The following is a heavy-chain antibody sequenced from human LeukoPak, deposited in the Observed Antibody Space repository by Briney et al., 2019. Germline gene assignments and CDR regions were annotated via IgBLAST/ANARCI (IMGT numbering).Heavy chain of an antibody. D-gene: IGHD4-11*01. CDR3: ARAYYSNYAPYYFDY. CDR2: IYYRGST. V-gene: IGHV4-59*01. Sequence: TSSETLSLTCTVSGGSISSYYWSWIRQPPGKGLEWIGYIYYRGSTNYNPSLKSRVTISVDTSKNQFSLKLSSVTAADTAVYYCARAYYSNYAPYYFDYSGQGTLVTVSS. CDR1: GGSISSYY. J-gene: IGHJ4*02.